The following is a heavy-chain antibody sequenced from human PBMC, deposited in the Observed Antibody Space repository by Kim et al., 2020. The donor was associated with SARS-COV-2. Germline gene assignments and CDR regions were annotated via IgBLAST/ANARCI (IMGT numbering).Heavy chain of an antibody. CDR2: IYYSGST. CDR3: VAQYLPYYYYGMDV. J-gene: IGHJ6*02. Sequence: SETLSLTCTVSGGSISSSSYYWGWIRQPPGKGLEWIGSIYYSGSTYYNPSLKSRVTISVDTSKNQFSLKLSSVTAADTAVYYCVAQYLPYYYYGMDVWGQGTTVTVSS. V-gene: IGHV4-39*01. CDR1: GGSISSSSYY. D-gene: IGHD5-12*01.